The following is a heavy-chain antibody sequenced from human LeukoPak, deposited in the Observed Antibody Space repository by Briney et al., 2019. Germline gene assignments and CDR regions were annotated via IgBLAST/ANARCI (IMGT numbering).Heavy chain of an antibody. CDR3: ARREYSYGHEDY. D-gene: IGHD5-18*01. CDR2: ISAYNGNT. Sequence: ASVKVSCKASGYTFTSYGISWVRQAPGQGLEWMGWISAYNGNTNYAQKLQGRVTKTTDTSTSTAYMELRSLRSDDTAVYYCARREYSYGHEDYWGQGTLVTVSS. CDR1: GYTFTSYG. J-gene: IGHJ4*02. V-gene: IGHV1-18*04.